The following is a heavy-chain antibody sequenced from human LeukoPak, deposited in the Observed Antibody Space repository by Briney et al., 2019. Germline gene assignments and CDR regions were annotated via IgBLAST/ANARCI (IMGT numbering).Heavy chain of an antibody. D-gene: IGHD5-12*01. CDR3: ARDRGYSGYDGLDY. CDR1: GFAFSNYA. CDR2: ISYDGSNK. V-gene: IGHV3-30-3*01. Sequence: PGGSLRLSGAASGFAFSNYAMHWVRQAPGKGLEWVAVISYDGSNKYDADSVKGRFTISRDNSKNTLYLHMNSLRAEDTAVYYCARDRGYSGYDGLDYWGQGTLVTVSS. J-gene: IGHJ4*02.